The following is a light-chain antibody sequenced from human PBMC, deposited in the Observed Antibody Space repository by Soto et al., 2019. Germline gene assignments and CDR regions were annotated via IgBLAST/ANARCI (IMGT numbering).Light chain of an antibody. CDR3: QQRDDWPIT. CDR2: DAS. Sequence: EIVLTQSPVTLSLSPVERATLSCRASQSVRTYLAWYQVKPGQAPRLLIYDASNRATGIPARFSGSGSGTDFTLAINRLEPDDFAVYYCQQRDDWPITFGQGTRREIK. J-gene: IGKJ5*01. CDR1: QSVRTY. V-gene: IGKV3-11*01.